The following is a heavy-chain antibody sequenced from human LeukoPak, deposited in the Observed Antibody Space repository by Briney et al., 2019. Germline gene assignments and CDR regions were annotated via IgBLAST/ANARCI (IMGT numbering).Heavy chain of an antibody. V-gene: IGHV3-23*01. CDR2: ITASGIST. CDR3: AKVSKYGDYSY. Sequence: GGSLRLSCAASGFTFSNFAMSWVRQAPGTGLEWVSVITASGISTYYADSVKGRFTISRDNSKNTLYLQMNSLRAEDTAVYYCAKVSKYGDYSYWGQGTLVTVSS. CDR1: GFTFSNFA. J-gene: IGHJ4*02. D-gene: IGHD4-17*01.